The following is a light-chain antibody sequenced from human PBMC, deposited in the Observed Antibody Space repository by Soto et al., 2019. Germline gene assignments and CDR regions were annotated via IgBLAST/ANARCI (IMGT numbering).Light chain of an antibody. CDR2: ATS. CDR3: QNYNSAPLT. V-gene: IGKV1-27*01. Sequence: DIQMTQSPSSLSGSVGERVTITCRASQDISNSLAWYQQKPGKVPKVLIYATSILQSGVPARFSGSGSGTDFTLTISSLQPEDVATYYCQNYNSAPLTFGGGTKVEI. J-gene: IGKJ4*01. CDR1: QDISNS.